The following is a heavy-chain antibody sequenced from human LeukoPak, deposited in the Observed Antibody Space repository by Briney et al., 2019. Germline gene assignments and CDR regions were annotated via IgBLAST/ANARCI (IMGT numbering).Heavy chain of an antibody. V-gene: IGHV3-21*01. CDR1: GFTFSSFS. CDR2: ISTSSSYI. J-gene: IGHJ3*02. D-gene: IGHD6-19*01. CDR3: ARGASVVAGSDNALDI. Sequence: AGGSLRLSCAASGFTFSSFSMNWVRQAPGKGLEWVSSISTSSSYIYYADSVKGRFTISRDNAKNSLYLQMNSLRAEDTAVYYCARGASVVAGSDNALDIWGQGTMVTVSS.